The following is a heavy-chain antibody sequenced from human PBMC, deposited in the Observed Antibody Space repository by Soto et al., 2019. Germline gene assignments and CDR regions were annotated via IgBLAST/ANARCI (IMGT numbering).Heavy chain of an antibody. Sequence: PGGSLRLSCAASGFTFSSYSMNWVRQAPGKGLEWVSSISSSSSYIYYADSVKGRFTISRDNAKNSLYLQMNSLRAEDTAVYYFARVPFPRVVPAAYYYYYYMDVWGKGTTVTVSS. V-gene: IGHV3-21*01. J-gene: IGHJ6*03. CDR3: ARVPFPRVVPAAYYYYYYMDV. D-gene: IGHD2-2*01. CDR1: GFTFSSYS. CDR2: ISSSSSYI.